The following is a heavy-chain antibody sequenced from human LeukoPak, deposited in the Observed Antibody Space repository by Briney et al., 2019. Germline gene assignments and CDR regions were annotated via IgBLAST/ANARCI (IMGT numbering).Heavy chain of an antibody. CDR3: ARHRRYCSSTSCSDSGYDDY. J-gene: IGHJ4*02. CDR2: INHSGST. V-gene: IGHV4-34*01. D-gene: IGHD2-2*01. Sequence: PSETLSLTCAVYGDSFSGYYWSWIRQPPGKGLEWIGEINHSGSTNYNPSLKSRVTISVDTAKNQFSLKLSSVTAADTAVYYCARHRRYCSSTSCSDSGYDDYWGQGTLVTVSS. CDR1: GDSFSGYY.